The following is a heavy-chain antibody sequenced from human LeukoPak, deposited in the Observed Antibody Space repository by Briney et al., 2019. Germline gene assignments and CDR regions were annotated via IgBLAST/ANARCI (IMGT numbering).Heavy chain of an antibody. CDR2: IKRKTDGGTT. V-gene: IGHV3-15*01. CDR1: AFTFSNAW. CDR3: TTALLWFGEFSS. J-gene: IGHJ5*02. D-gene: IGHD3-10*01. Sequence: PGGSLRLSCSASAFTFSNAWMSWSRQAPGKGLEWVGRIKRKTDGGTTDYAALVKGRFTISRDDSKNTLYLQMNSLKTEDTAVYYCTTALLWFGEFSSWGQGTLVTVSS.